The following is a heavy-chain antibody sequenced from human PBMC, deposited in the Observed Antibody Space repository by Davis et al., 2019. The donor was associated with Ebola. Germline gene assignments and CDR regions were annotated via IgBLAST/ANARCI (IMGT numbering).Heavy chain of an antibody. J-gene: IGHJ5*02. Sequence: MPGGSLRLSCTVFGGSISDHYWCWIRQPPGKALEWIGYIYYDGTTNYNPSLKSRVTISLDPSKNQLSLKLSSVTAADTAVYYCARRVPMGNWFDPWGQGTLVTVSS. CDR3: ARRVPMGNWFDP. CDR2: IYYDGTT. V-gene: IGHV4-59*08. D-gene: IGHD3-10*01. CDR1: GGSISDHY.